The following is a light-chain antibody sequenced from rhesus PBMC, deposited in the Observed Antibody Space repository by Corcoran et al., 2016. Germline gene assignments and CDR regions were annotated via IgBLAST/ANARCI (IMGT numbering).Light chain of an antibody. CDR3: QQHNSHPLT. Sequence: DIQMTQSPSSLSASVGDRVTITCRASQTISSYLAWYQQKPGKVPKLLIYAASTLQSGVPSRFGGIGSVTDFTLTISSLQPEDFATYYCQQHNSHPLTFGGGTKVELK. V-gene: IGKV1-44*03. J-gene: IGKJ4*01. CDR1: QTISSY. CDR2: AAS.